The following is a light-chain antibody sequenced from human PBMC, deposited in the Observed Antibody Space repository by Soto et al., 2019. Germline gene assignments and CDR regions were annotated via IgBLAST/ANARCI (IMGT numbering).Light chain of an antibody. CDR1: QSISSY. J-gene: IGKJ1*01. V-gene: IGKV1-39*01. Sequence: TQSPSSLSASVGDRVTITCRASQSISSYLNWYQQKPGKAPKLLIYAASSLQSGVPSRLSGSGSGTDFTLTISSLQPEDFATYYCQQSYSTPPWTFGQGTKVEIK. CDR3: QQSYSTPPWT. CDR2: AAS.